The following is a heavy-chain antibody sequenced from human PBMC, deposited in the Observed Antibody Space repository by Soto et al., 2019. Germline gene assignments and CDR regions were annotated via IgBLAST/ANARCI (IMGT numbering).Heavy chain of an antibody. CDR3: ARDPIGGGAPYYCDY. V-gene: IGHV1-2*02. J-gene: IGHJ4*02. D-gene: IGHD3-16*01. Sequence: QVQLVKSGAEVKKPGASVKVSCKASGYTFTDYYMHWVRQAPGQGLEWLGWINPYTGGTNYAHKFQDRVTLTRDTSTSTAYLDLSRLTSDDTAVYYCARDPIGGGAPYYCDYWGQGTLVTASS. CDR1: GYTFTDYY. CDR2: INPYTGGT.